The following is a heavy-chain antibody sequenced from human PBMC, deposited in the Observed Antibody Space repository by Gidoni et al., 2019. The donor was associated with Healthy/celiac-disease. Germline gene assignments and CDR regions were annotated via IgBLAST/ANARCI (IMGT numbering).Heavy chain of an antibody. CDR2: IDWDDDK. Sequence: QVTLRESGPALVKPTQTLPLTCTFSGFSLSPSGMCVSWIRQPPGKALEWLSLIDWDDDKYYSTSLKTRLTISKDTSKNQVVLTMTNMDPVDTATYYCARTGIAAAGRPRIFDYWGQGTLVTVSS. D-gene: IGHD6-13*01. J-gene: IGHJ4*02. V-gene: IGHV2-70*01. CDR3: ARTGIAAAGRPRIFDY. CDR1: GFSLSPSGMC.